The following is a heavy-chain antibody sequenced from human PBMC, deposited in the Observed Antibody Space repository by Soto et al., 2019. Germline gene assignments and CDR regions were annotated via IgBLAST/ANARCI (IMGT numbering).Heavy chain of an antibody. CDR2: IYYSGST. CDR3: ARKDYYDSSAIDS. Sequence: QVQLQESGPGLVKPSQTLSLTCTVSGGSISSGDYYWSWIRQPPGKGLEWIGYIYYSGSTYYNPSLTSRLTISIDTSKNQFSPNLRSVTAADTAVYYCARKDYYDSSAIDSWGQGTLVTVSS. D-gene: IGHD3-22*01. CDR1: GGSISSGDYY. J-gene: IGHJ4*02. V-gene: IGHV4-30-4*01.